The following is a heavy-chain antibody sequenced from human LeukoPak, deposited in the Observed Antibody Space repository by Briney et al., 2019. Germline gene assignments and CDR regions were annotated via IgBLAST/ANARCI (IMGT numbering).Heavy chain of an antibody. CDR3: ARGQQEYYYGSGITYYFDY. CDR1: GYTFTSYG. Sequence: GASVKVSCKASGYTFTSYGISWVRQAPGQGLEWMGWISAYNGNTNYAQKLQGRVTMTTDTSTSTAYMELRSLRSDDTAVYYCARGQQEYYYGSGITYYFDYWGQGTLVTVSS. V-gene: IGHV1-18*01. J-gene: IGHJ4*02. D-gene: IGHD3-10*01. CDR2: ISAYNGNT.